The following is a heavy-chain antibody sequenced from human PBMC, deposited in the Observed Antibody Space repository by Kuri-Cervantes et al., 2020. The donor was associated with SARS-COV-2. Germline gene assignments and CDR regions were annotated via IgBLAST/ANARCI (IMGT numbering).Heavy chain of an antibody. D-gene: IGHD3-3*01. CDR2: IKQDGSEK. V-gene: IGHV3-7*01. Sequence: GGSLRPPWPPSGFTFSSYWMSWVRQAPGKGLEWVANIKQDGSEKYYVDSVKGRFTISRDNAKNSLYLQMNSLRAEDTAVYYCARDMTIFGVVTYYFDYWGQGTLVTVSS. CDR1: GFTFSSYW. J-gene: IGHJ4*02. CDR3: ARDMTIFGVVTYYFDY.